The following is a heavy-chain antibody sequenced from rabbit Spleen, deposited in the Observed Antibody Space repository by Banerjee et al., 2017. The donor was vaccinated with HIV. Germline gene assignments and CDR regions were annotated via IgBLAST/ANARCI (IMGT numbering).Heavy chain of an antibody. V-gene: IGHV1S7*01. CDR1: GFDFNSYG. CDR2: IDPVFGST. Sequence: QLKESGGGLVQPGGSLKLSCKASGFDFNSYGVNWVRQAPGKGLEWIGYIDPVFGSTYYASWVNGRFTISRHNAQNTLYLQLNSLTAADTATYFCVRDTWNFNLWGPGTLVTVS. J-gene: IGHJ4*01. D-gene: IGHD3-1*01. CDR3: VRDTWNFNL.